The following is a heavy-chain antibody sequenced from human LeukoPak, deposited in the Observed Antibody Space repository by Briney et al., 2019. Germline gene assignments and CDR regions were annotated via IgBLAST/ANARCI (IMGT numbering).Heavy chain of an antibody. Sequence: GGSMRLSCAASGFTFSSYAMSWVRQAPGKGLEWVSGISDSGGSTNYADSVKGRFTISRDNSKNTLYLQMNSLRAEDTAVYYCANSGMGRYWGQGTLVTVSS. CDR2: ISDSGGST. J-gene: IGHJ4*02. D-gene: IGHD2-15*01. CDR3: ANSGMGRY. CDR1: GFTFSSYA. V-gene: IGHV3-23*01.